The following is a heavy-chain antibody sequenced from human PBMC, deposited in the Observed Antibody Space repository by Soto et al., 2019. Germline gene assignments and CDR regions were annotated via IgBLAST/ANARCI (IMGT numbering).Heavy chain of an antibody. V-gene: IGHV1-46*01. CDR3: ATKPYAGSSGRAFDI. D-gene: IGHD2-15*01. CDR2: INPSGGST. CDR1: GYTFTSYY. Sequence: ASVKVSCKASGYTFTSYYMHWVRQAPGQGLEWMGIINPSGGSTSYAQKFQGRVTMTRDTSTSTVYMELSSLRSEDTAVYYCATKPYAGSSGRAFDIWGQGTMVTVSS. J-gene: IGHJ3*02.